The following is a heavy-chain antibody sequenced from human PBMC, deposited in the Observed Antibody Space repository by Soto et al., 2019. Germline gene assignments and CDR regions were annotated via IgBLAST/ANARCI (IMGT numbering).Heavy chain of an antibody. V-gene: IGHV3-23*01. Sequence: EVQLLESGGGLVQPGGSLRLSCAASGFTFSSYAMSWVRQAPGKGLEWVSTISGSGGNAYYADSVKGRFSISRDNSKNTLRLQMNSLRADDTPVYYCAKDGASGSYPPYYYFGMDVW. D-gene: IGHD1-26*01. CDR1: GFTFSSYA. CDR2: ISGSGGNA. J-gene: IGHJ6*01. CDR3: AKDGASGSYPPYYYFGMDV.